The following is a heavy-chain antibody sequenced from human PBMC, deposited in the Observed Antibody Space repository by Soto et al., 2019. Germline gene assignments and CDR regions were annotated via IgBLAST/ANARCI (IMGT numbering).Heavy chain of an antibody. CDR3: AKDSGPYYYYSMDV. Sequence: QVQMVESGGGVVQSGRSLRLSCAASGFNFSSYGMHWVRQAPGKGLEWVAVISYVGKSQYYAESVRGRFTISRDNSKKTLFLQMTSLTDDDTAIFYFAKDSGPYYYYSMDVWGQGTTVTVSS. CDR1: GFNFSSYG. D-gene: IGHD3-16*01. J-gene: IGHJ6*02. CDR2: ISYVGKSQ. V-gene: IGHV3-30*18.